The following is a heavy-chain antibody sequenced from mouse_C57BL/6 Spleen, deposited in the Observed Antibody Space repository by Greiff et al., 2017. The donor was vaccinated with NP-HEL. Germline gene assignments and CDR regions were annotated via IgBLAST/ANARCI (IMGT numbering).Heavy chain of an antibody. CDR2: IRSKSNNYAT. Sequence: GGGLVQPNGSLKLSCAASGFSFNTYAMNWVRQAPGKGLEWVARIRSKSNNYATYYADSVKDRFTISRDDSESMLYLQMNNLKTEDTAMYYCVRRGNCHWYFDVWGTGTTVTVSS. D-gene: IGHD2-1*01. CDR3: VRRGNCHWYFDV. J-gene: IGHJ1*03. CDR1: GFSFNTYA. V-gene: IGHV10-1*01.